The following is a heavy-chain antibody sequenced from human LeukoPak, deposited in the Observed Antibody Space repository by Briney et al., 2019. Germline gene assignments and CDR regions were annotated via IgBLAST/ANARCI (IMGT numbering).Heavy chain of an antibody. CDR2: ISSSGSTI. J-gene: IGHJ4*02. CDR3: ARRLPIQLWPPDY. D-gene: IGHD5-18*01. V-gene: IGHV3-11*01. Sequence: GGSLRLSCAASGFTFSDYYMSWIRQAPGKGLEWVSYISSSGSTIYYADSVKGRFTISRDNAKNSLYLQMNSLRAEDTAVYYCARRLPIQLWPPDYWGQGTLVTVSS. CDR1: GFTFSDYY.